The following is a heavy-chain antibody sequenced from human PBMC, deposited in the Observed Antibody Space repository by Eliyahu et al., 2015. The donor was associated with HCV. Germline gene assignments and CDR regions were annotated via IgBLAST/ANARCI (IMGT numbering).Heavy chain of an antibody. CDR1: GGTFTIYIL. J-gene: IGHJ5*02. CDR3: ALEGGSSGPRWFDP. V-gene: IGHV1-69*01. Sequence: QVHLVQSGPEVKRPGSSVKVSCKASGGTFTIYILSAECDRPPGQGLEWLGGIIPVFGTANYAQNFQGRVTITADESTNTAFMELSSLTSEDTAVYYCALEGGSSGPRWFDPWGQGTLVTVSS. D-gene: IGHD6-19*01. CDR2: IIPVFGTA.